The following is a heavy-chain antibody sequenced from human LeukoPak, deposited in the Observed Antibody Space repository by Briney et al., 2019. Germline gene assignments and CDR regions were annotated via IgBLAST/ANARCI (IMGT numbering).Heavy chain of an antibody. D-gene: IGHD3-10*01. CDR2: IKQDGSEK. CDR3: AREARTVLLWFGELAGDAFDI. V-gene: IGHV3-7*01. CDR1: GFTFSSYW. J-gene: IGHJ3*02. Sequence: GGSLRLSCAASGFTFSSYWMSWVRQAPGKGLEWVANIKQDGSEKYYVDSEKGRFTISRDSAKNSLYLQMNSLRAEDTAVHYCAREARTVLLWFGELAGDAFDIWGQGTMVTVSS.